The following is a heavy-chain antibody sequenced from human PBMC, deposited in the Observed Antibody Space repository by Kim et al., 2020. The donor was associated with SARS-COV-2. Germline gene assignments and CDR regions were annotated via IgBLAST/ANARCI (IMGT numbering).Heavy chain of an antibody. Sequence: ASVKVSCKASGYTFTSYAMNWVRQAPGQGLEWMGWINTNTGNPTYAQGFTGRFVFSLDTSVSTAYLQISSLKAEDTAVYYCARLSYSGYDYGWFDPWGQGTLVTVSS. CDR3: ARLSYSGYDYGWFDP. D-gene: IGHD5-12*01. J-gene: IGHJ5*02. CDR2: INTNTGNP. V-gene: IGHV7-4-1*02. CDR1: GYTFTSYA.